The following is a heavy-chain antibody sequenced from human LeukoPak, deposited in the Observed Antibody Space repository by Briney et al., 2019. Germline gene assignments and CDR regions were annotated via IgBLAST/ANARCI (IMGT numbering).Heavy chain of an antibody. CDR3: SANFDF. Sequence: GGSLRLSCAASGFTFSSYGMHWVRQAPGKGLEWVAVIWYDGSNKYYVDSVKGRFTISRDNSKNTLHLQMNSLRAEDTAVYYCSANFDFWGQGTPVTVSS. CDR2: IWYDGSNK. J-gene: IGHJ4*02. V-gene: IGHV3-33*01. CDR1: GFTFSSYG. D-gene: IGHD6-19*01.